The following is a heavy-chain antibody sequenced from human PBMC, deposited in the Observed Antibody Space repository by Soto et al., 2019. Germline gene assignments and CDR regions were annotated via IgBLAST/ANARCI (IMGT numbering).Heavy chain of an antibody. CDR1: GGSFSGHY. CDR2: INHSRST. V-gene: IGHV4-34*01. J-gene: IGHJ6*03. CDR3: ARRLTSYNILTGYYDYYYMDV. Sequence: SETLSLTCAVYGGSFSGHYWSWIRQPPGEGLEWIGEINHSRSTNYNPSLKSRVTISVDTSKNQFSLRLSSVTAADTAVYYCARRLTSYNILTGYYDYYYMDVWGKGTKVTVSS. D-gene: IGHD3-9*01.